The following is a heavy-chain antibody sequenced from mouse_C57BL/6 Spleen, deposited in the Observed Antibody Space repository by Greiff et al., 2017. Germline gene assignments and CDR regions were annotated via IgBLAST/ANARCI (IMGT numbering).Heavy chain of an antibody. CDR1: GYAFSSSW. J-gene: IGHJ1*03. CDR3: ARLSNYDWYFDV. CDR2: IYPGDGDT. D-gene: IGHD2-5*01. V-gene: IGHV1-82*01. Sequence: QVQLQQSGPELVKPGASVKISCKASGYAFSSSWMNWVKQRPGKGLEWIGRIYPGDGDTNYNGKFKGKATLTADKSSSTAYMQLSSLTSEDSAVYFCARLSNYDWYFDVWGTGTTVTVSS.